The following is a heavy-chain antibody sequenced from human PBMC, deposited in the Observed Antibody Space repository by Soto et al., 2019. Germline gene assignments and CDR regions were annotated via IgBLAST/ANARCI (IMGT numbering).Heavy chain of an antibody. CDR3: ARGAIPAARNWFDP. CDR1: GGSFSGYY. D-gene: IGHD2-2*01. J-gene: IGHJ5*02. V-gene: IGHV4-34*01. Sequence: PSETLSLTCAVYGGSFSGYYWSWIRQPPGKGLEWIGEINHSGSTNYNPSLKSRVTISVDTSKNQFSLKLSSVTAADTAVYYCARGAIPAARNWFDPWGQGTLVTVSS. CDR2: INHSGST.